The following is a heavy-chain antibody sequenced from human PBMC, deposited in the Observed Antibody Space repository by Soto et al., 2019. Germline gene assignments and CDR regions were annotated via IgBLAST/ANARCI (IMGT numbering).Heavy chain of an antibody. J-gene: IGHJ4*02. V-gene: IGHV4-4*07. Sequence: PSETLSLTSTVSGDSISCYYWSWIRQPAGKGLEWIGRIYASGSTISNPSLRSRVALSVDTSKNQFSLKLNSVTAADTAMYYCARSGYSSGWYTAFDSWSQGTLVTVSS. CDR2: IYASGST. D-gene: IGHD6-19*01. CDR3: ARSGYSSGWYTAFDS. CDR1: GDSISCYY.